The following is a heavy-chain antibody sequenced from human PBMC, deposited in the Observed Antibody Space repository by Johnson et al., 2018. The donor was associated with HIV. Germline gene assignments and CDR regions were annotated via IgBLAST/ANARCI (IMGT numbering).Heavy chain of an antibody. CDR2: ISGSAGST. D-gene: IGHD2/OR15-2a*01. J-gene: IGHJ3*02. V-gene: IGHV3-23*04. CDR3: ARVNIAFDI. CDR1: GFTFNNYA. Sequence: VQLVESGGGLVQPGGSLRLSCAASGFTFNNYAMSWVRQAPGKGLEWVSGISGSAGSTYYTDSVRGRFSISRDNAKNSLYLQMNSLRVEDTAVYYCARVNIAFDIWGQGTMVTVSS.